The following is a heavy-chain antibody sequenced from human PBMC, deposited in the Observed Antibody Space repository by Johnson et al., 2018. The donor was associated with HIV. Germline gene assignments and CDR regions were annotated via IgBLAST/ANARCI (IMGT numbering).Heavy chain of an antibody. CDR1: GFTVSNNY. CDR3: ARILLGYCRA. V-gene: IGHV3-66*01. D-gene: IGHD2-15*01. CDR2: IHRGGST. J-gene: IGHJ3*01. Sequence: VQLVESGGGVVQPGGSLTLSCAASGFTVSNNYMTWVRQAPERGLEWLSVIHRGGSTAYADFVQGRFTISRDNSKNTVYLLMNSLRGEDTAVYYCARILLGYCRAWGQGTMVTVSS.